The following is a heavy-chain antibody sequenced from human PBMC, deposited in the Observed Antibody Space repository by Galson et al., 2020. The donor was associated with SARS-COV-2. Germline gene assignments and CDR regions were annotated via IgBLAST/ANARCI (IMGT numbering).Heavy chain of an antibody. V-gene: IGHV4-59*01. Sequence: SETLSLTCTVSGGSMNPYYWSWIRQPPGKGLEWIAYIHYTGSSDYHPSLKSRATISVDTSKSQLSLELSSVTAADTAVYYCARWNGDFWSGYYVEGGFDSWGQGTLVTVAS. CDR1: GGSMNPYY. D-gene: IGHD3-3*01. CDR2: IHYTGSS. CDR3: ARWNGDFWSGYYVEGGFDS. J-gene: IGHJ4*02.